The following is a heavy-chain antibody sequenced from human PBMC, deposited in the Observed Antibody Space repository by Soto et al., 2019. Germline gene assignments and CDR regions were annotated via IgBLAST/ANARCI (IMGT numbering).Heavy chain of an antibody. D-gene: IGHD1-26*01. CDR2: IYYSGST. Sequence: PSETLSLTCTVSGGSISSYYWSWIRQPPGKGLEWIGYIYYSGSTNYNPSLKSRVTISVDTSKDQFSLKLSSVTAADTAVYYCARAGSEWELLDYWGQGTLVTVSS. CDR1: GGSISSYY. CDR3: ARAGSEWELLDY. V-gene: IGHV4-59*01. J-gene: IGHJ4*02.